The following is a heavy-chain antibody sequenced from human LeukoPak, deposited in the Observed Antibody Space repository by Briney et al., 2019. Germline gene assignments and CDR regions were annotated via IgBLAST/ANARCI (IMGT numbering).Heavy chain of an antibody. D-gene: IGHD7-27*01. CDR1: GGSISNYY. V-gene: IGHV4-59*01. J-gene: IGHJ4*02. CDR3: ARAGEGD. Sequence: PSETLSLTCTVSGGSISNYYWSWIRQTPGKGLEWIGYIYYSGSTNHNPSLKSRVTISVDTSKNQFSLKLSSVTAADTAVYYCARAGEGDWGQGTLVTVSS. CDR2: IYYSGST.